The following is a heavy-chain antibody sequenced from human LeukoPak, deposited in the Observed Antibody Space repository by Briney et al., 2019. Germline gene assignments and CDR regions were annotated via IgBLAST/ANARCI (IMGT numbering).Heavy chain of an antibody. D-gene: IGHD2-2*01. V-gene: IGHV3-11*01. CDR1: GFSFSDYY. Sequence: GGSLRLSCAASGFSFSDYYMSWVRQTPGEGLEWISYITNGGSSIYYAESVKGRFTISRDDAKNSLYLQMNNLRAEDTAVYYCARDRDCGTTTCSVDYWGQGTLVTVSS. CDR2: ITNGGSSI. J-gene: IGHJ4*02. CDR3: ARDRDCGTTTCSVDY.